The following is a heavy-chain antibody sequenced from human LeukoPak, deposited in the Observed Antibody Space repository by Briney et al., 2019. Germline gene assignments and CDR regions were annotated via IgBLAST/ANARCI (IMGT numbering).Heavy chain of an antibody. CDR1: GFTFSSYN. CDR2: ISSSSPYI. V-gene: IGHV3-21*01. J-gene: IGHJ4*02. CDR3: AKDGSRDGDYYFDY. D-gene: IGHD4-17*01. Sequence: GGSLRLSCAASGFTFSSYNMNWVRQAPGKGLEWVSSISSSSPYIYYADSVKGRFTISRDNAENSLYLQMNSLRAEDTAVYYCAKDGSRDGDYYFDYWGQGTLVTVSS.